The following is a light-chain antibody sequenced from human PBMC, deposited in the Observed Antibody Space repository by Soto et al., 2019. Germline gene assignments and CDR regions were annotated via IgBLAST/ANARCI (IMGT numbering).Light chain of an antibody. CDR2: DAS. V-gene: IGKV1-5*03. CDR1: QSITNC. J-gene: IGKJ2*01. CDR3: QQHNPYSPYT. Sequence: DIQMTQSPSTLSASVGDRVTITCRASQSITNCLAWYQQKPGKAPKLLIFDASSLRSGVPSRFSGSGSGTEFTLTISILQPEDFATYYCQQHNPYSPYTFGQGTKLDIK.